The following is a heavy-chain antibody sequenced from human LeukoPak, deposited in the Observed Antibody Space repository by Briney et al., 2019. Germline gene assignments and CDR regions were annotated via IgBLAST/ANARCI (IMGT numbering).Heavy chain of an antibody. CDR3: AREDSGNYFDY. Sequence: GGSLRLSCAASGFTFRSYEMNWVRQAPGKGLEWVSYISSSGSTLVYADSVKGRFTISRDNAKNSLYLQMNSLRAEDTAVYYCAREDSGNYFDYWGQGTLVTVSS. V-gene: IGHV3-48*03. CDR1: GFTFRSYE. J-gene: IGHJ4*02. CDR2: ISSSGSTL. D-gene: IGHD6-19*01.